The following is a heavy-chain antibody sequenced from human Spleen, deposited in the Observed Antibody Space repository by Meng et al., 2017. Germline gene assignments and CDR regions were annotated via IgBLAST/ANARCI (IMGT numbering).Heavy chain of an antibody. J-gene: IGHJ4*02. CDR1: GFSFSSYE. CDR2: ISSNGGST. D-gene: IGHD3-3*01. V-gene: IGHV3-64*01. CDR3: AKDNVPWSGYLVG. Sequence: GESLKISCTASGFSFSSYEMNWVRQAPGKGLEYVSGISSNGGSTYYANSVKGRFTISRDKSKNTLCVQMGSLRAEDTALYYCAKDNVPWSGYLVGWGQGTLVTVSS.